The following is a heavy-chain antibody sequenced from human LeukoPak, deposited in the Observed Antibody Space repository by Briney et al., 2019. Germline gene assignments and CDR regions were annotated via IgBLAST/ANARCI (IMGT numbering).Heavy chain of an antibody. CDR3: ANSLGAWFEYYMDV. Sequence: GGSLRLSCAASGFTFDDYGMSWVRQAPGKGLEWVSGINWNGGSTGYADSVKGRFTISRDNSKNTLYLQMNSLRAEDTAVYYCANSLGAWFEYYMDVWGKGTTVTVSS. CDR1: GFTFDDYG. D-gene: IGHD3-10*01. V-gene: IGHV3-20*04. J-gene: IGHJ6*03. CDR2: INWNGGST.